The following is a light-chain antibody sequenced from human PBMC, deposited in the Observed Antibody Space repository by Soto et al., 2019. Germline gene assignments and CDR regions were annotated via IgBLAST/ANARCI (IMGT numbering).Light chain of an antibody. Sequence: EIVLTQSPATLSSSPGETATLSCRASQYVGTRLAWYQHKPGQAPRLLIYRTSTRATGIPDRFSGSGSGTDFTLTISRLEPEDFAVYYCQQFGSSVTFGQGTRLEIK. CDR2: RTS. CDR1: QYVGTR. V-gene: IGKV3-20*01. J-gene: IGKJ5*01. CDR3: QQFGSSVT.